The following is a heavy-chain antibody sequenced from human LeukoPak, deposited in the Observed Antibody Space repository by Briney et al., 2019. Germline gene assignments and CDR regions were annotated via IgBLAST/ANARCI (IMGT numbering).Heavy chain of an antibody. CDR1: GFTFSDSW. V-gene: IGHV3-21*01. CDR2: ISSSGAYI. D-gene: IGHD6-13*01. Sequence: GGSLRLSCAASGFTFSDSWMNWVRQAPGKGLEWVSSISSSGAYIYYTDSVKGRFTISRGNGKNSLYLQMNSLRVEDTAVYYCARGPARSSSWEFDYWGRGNLVTVTS. CDR3: ARGPARSSSWEFDY. J-gene: IGHJ4*02.